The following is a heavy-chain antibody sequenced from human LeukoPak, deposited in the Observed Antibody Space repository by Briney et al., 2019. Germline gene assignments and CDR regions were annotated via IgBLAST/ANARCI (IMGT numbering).Heavy chain of an antibody. CDR1: GFTFSSYA. CDR3: AELGITMIGGV. Sequence: GGSLRLSCAASGFTFSSYAMSWVRQAPGKGLEWVSYISSSGSTIHYADSVKGRFTISRDNAKNSLYLQMNSLRAEDTAVYYCAELGITMIGGVWGKGTTVTISS. J-gene: IGHJ6*04. CDR2: ISSSGSTI. V-gene: IGHV3-48*03. D-gene: IGHD3-10*02.